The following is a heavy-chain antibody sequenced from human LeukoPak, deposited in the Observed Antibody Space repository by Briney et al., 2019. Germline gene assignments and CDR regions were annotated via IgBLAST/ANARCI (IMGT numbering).Heavy chain of an antibody. CDR2: VSDSGST. J-gene: IGHJ3*01. V-gene: IGHV4-59*01. CDR1: GGSINSYY. CDR3: ARRDAFDF. Sequence: SETLSPSSTVPGGSINSYYWNSVRQPPSPRLEWIGFVSDSGSTSYNPSLKSRVTISVDTSNNQFSRKLSPVTAADTAVYYCARRDAFDFWGQGTMVTVSS.